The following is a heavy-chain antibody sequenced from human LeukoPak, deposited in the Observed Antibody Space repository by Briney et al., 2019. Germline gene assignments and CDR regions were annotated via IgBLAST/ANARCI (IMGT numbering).Heavy chain of an antibody. CDR2: IKQDGSEK. CDR3: ARERYSYGYRFNDY. J-gene: IGHJ4*02. CDR1: GFTFSSYW. V-gene: IGHV3-7*01. D-gene: IGHD5-18*01. Sequence: QPGGSLRLSCAASGFTFSSYWMSWVRQAPGKGLEWVANIKQDGSEKYYVDSVKGRFTISRDNAKNSLYLQMNSLRAEDTAVYYCARERYSYGYRFNDYWGQGTLVTVSS.